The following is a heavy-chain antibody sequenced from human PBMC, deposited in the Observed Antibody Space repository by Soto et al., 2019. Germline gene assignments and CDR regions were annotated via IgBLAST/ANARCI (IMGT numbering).Heavy chain of an antibody. CDR2: TIPIFGTA. Sequence: GASVKVSCKASGGTFSSYAISWVRQAPGQGLEWMGGTIPIFGTANYAQKFQGRVTITADKSTSTAYMELSSLRSEDTAVYYCARVKDELVATDRDYYYYGMDVWGQGTTVTVSS. V-gene: IGHV1-69*06. J-gene: IGHJ6*02. D-gene: IGHD5-12*01. CDR1: GGTFSSYA. CDR3: ARVKDELVATDRDYYYYGMDV.